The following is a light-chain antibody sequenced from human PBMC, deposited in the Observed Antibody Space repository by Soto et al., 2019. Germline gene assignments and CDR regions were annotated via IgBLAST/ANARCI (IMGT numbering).Light chain of an antibody. CDR3: PQHSDWPLT. J-gene: IGKJ4*01. CDR1: QSVSSS. V-gene: IGKV3-11*01. Sequence: IVLTQSPATLSLSPGERATLSCRASQSVSSSLAWYQQKPGQAPSLLISDASNRATGIPARFSGSGSGTDFTLTISSLEPEDFAVYYCPQHSDWPLTFGGGTKLEI. CDR2: DAS.